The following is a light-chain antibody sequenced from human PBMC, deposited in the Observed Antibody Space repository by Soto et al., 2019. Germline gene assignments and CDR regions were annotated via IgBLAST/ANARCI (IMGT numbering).Light chain of an antibody. V-gene: IGLV2-14*01. Sequence: QSFLPQPAAVSGSPGQSITISCTGTSSDIGAYNYVSWYQQHPGKAPKLLIYEVTNRPSGVSDRFSGPKSGNTASLTISGLQAEDEANYYCNSYTTLSNRVFGTGTKVTVL. CDR2: EVT. J-gene: IGLJ1*01. CDR3: NSYTTLSNRV. CDR1: SSDIGAYNY.